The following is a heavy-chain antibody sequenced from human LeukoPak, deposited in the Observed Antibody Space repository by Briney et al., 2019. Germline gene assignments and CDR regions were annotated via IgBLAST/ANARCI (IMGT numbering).Heavy chain of an antibody. CDR2: IRSKANSYAT. V-gene: IGHV3-73*01. Sequence: GGSLRLSCAASGFTFSGSAMHWVRQASGKGLEWVGRIRSKANSYATAYAASVKGRFTISRDDSKNTAYLQMNSLKTEDTAVYYCTRPSLSGRYSSSFDAFDIWGQGTMVTVSS. CDR3: TRPSLSGRYSSSFDAFDI. J-gene: IGHJ3*02. CDR1: GFTFSGSA. D-gene: IGHD6-13*01.